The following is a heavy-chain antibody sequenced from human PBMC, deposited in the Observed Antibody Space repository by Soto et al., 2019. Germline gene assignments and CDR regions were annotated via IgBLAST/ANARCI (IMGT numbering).Heavy chain of an antibody. CDR2: INHSGST. V-gene: IGHV4-34*01. Sequence: SETLSLTCAVYGGSFSGYYWSWIRQPPGKGLEWIGEINHSGSTNYNPSLKSRVTISVDTSKNQFSLKLSSVTAADTAVYYCARGAGDPPPTGYYFDYWGQGTLVTVS. D-gene: IGHD7-27*01. J-gene: IGHJ4*02. CDR3: ARGAGDPPPTGYYFDY. CDR1: GGSFSGYY.